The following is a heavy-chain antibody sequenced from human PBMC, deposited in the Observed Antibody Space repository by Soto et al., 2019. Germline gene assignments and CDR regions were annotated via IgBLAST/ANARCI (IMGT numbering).Heavy chain of an antibody. J-gene: IGHJ4*02. V-gene: IGHV4-39*01. CDR1: GGSISSSSYY. CDR2: IYYSGST. Sequence: QLQLQESGPGLVKPSETLSLTCTVSGGSISSSSYYWGWIRQPPGKGLEWIGSIYYSGSTYYNPSHQRRVTISVDTPKNQFSLKLSSVTAADTAVYYCARHQGFAVYYYDSSGYYPDYWGQGNLVTVSS. D-gene: IGHD3-22*01. CDR3: ARHQGFAVYYYDSSGYYPDY.